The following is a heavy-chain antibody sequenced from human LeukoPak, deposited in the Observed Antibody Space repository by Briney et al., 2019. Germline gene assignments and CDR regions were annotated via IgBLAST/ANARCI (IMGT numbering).Heavy chain of an antibody. Sequence: ASVKVSCKASGYTFTSYGISWVRQAPGQGLEWMGWISAYNGNTNYAQKLQGRVTMTTDTSTSTAYMELRSLRSDDTAVYYCAEDRRLAAAKSWPGTIHWGQGTLVTVSS. V-gene: IGHV1-18*01. CDR3: AEDRRLAAAKSWPGTIH. D-gene: IGHD6-13*01. CDR1: GYTFTSYG. CDR2: ISAYNGNT. J-gene: IGHJ4*02.